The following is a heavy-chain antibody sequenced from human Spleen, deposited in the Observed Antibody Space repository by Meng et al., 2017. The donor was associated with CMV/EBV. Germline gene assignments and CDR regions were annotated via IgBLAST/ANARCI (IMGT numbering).Heavy chain of an antibody. CDR1: GFTFDDYG. CDR3: AKGGIAVAGIPSRGDY. J-gene: IGHJ4*02. CDR2: INWNGGST. Sequence: GESLKISCAASGFTFDDYGMSWVRQAPGKGLEWVSGINWNGGSTGYADSVKGRFTISRDNSKNTLYLQMNSLRAEDTAVYYCAKGGIAVAGIPSRGDYWGQGTLVTVSS. D-gene: IGHD6-19*01. V-gene: IGHV3-20*04.